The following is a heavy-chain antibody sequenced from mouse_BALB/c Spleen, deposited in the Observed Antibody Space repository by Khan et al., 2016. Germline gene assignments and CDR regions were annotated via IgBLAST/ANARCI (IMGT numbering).Heavy chain of an antibody. J-gene: IGHJ2*01. D-gene: IGHD1-1*01. V-gene: IGHV1-26*01. CDR2: VNPNNGGT. CDR1: GYSFTGYY. CDR3: ANRGCHYVG. Sequence: VQLQQSGPDLVKPGASVNISCKASGYSFTGYYMHWVKESPGKSLEWIGRVNPNNGGTSYNQKFKGKAILTVDKSSNIAYMELRSLTSDDSAVYYCANRGCHYVGWGQGTTLTVSS.